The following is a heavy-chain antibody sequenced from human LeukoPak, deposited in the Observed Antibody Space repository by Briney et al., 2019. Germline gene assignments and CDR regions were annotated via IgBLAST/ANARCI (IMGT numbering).Heavy chain of an antibody. D-gene: IGHD1-1*01. V-gene: IGHV4-59*08. CDR1: GGSIYSHY. CDR2: IYYKGNT. CDR3: MRRDTGWNHSDY. Sequence: SETLPLTCGVSGGSIYSHYWGWIRQPPGKGLEWIGDIYYKGNTNYNPSLKSRVTISLDTSKSHLSLTLTSVVAADTAIYYCMRRDTGWNHSDYWGQGILVTVSS. J-gene: IGHJ4*02.